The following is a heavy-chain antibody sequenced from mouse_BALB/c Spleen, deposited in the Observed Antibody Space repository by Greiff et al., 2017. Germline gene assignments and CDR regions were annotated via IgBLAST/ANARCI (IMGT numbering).Heavy chain of an antibody. J-gene: IGHJ2*01. CDR2: ISSGGSYT. V-gene: IGHV5-6*02. Sequence: DVMLVESGGDLVKPGGSLKLSCAASGFTFSSYGMSWVRQTPDKRLEWVATISSGGSYTYYPDSVKGRFTISRDNAKNTLYLQMSSLKSEDTAMYYCARRGYYGLDYWGQGTTLTVSS. CDR1: GFTFSSYG. D-gene: IGHD1-1*01. CDR3: ARRGYYGLDY.